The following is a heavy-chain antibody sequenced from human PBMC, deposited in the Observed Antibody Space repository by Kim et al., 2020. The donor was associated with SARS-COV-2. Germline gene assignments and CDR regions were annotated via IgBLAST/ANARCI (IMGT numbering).Heavy chain of an antibody. Sequence: GGSLRLSCAASGFTFSSYAMSWVRQAPGKGLEWVPGISGSGGSTYYADSVKGRFTISRDNSKNTLYLQMNSLRAEDTAVYYCAKAGNGREDYDYVWGSYRLSDINWFDPWGQGTLVTVSS. V-gene: IGHV3-23*01. D-gene: IGHD3-16*02. CDR2: ISGSGGST. J-gene: IGHJ5*02. CDR1: GFTFSSYA. CDR3: AKAGNGREDYDYVWGSYRLSDINWFDP.